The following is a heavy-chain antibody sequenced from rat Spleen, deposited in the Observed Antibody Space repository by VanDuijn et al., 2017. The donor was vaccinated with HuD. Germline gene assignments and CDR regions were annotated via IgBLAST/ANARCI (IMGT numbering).Heavy chain of an antibody. CDR2: ISYGGGNT. V-gene: IGHV5S13*01. CDR1: GFTFRIYD. Sequence: EVQLEESGGGLVQPGRSLKLSCAASGFTFRIYDMAWVRQAPTKGLEWMASISYGGGNTYYRYSVKGRFTISRDNAENTQYLQMDSLRSEDTATYYCVRHYYDGGYYYFDYWGQGVMVTVSS. CDR3: VRHYYDGGYYYFDY. J-gene: IGHJ2*01. D-gene: IGHD1-12*02.